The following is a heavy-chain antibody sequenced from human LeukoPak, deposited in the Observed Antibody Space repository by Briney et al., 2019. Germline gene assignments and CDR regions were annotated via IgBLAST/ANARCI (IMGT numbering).Heavy chain of an antibody. V-gene: IGHV1-24*01. D-gene: IGHD1-26*01. CDR1: GYTLTELS. J-gene: IGHJ6*02. Sequence: ASVKVSCKVSGYTLTELSMHWVRQAPGKGLEWMGGFDPEDGETIYAQKFQGRVTTTEDTSTDTAYMELSSLRSEDTAVYYCATKRVGGRDYYYYGMDVWGQGTTVTVSS. CDR2: FDPEDGET. CDR3: ATKRVGGRDYYYYGMDV.